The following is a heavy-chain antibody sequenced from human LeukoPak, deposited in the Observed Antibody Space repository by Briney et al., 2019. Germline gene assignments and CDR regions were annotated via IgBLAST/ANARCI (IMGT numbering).Heavy chain of an antibody. J-gene: IGHJ6*03. CDR2: INPKNGGT. CDR3: ARDPSYPYYTDV. Sequence: GASVKVSCKPSGYTFTTYYLHWVRQAPGQGLEWMGWINPKNGGTNYAQKFQGRVTMTRDTSINIAYMELSGLTSDDTAVYYCARDPSYPYYTDVWGIGTTVTVSS. V-gene: IGHV1-2*02. CDR1: GYTFTTYY. D-gene: IGHD3-10*01.